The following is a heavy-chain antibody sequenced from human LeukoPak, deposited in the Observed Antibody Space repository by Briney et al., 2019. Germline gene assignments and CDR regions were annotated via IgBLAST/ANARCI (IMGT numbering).Heavy chain of an antibody. J-gene: IGHJ4*02. Sequence: SETLSLTCAVYGGSFSGYYWSWIRQPPGEGLEWIGEINHIGTTNYNPSLKSRVTILVDTSRNQFSLKLSSVTAADTAVYYCARTLLESVAGPFDYWGQGTLVTVSS. V-gene: IGHV4-34*01. CDR3: ARTLLESVAGPFDY. CDR2: INHIGTT. D-gene: IGHD6-19*01. CDR1: GGSFSGYY.